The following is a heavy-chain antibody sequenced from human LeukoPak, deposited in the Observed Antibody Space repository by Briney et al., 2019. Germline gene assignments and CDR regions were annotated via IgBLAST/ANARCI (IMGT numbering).Heavy chain of an antibody. CDR1: GGSFSGYY. D-gene: IGHD6-13*01. Sequence: SETLSLTCAVYGGSFSGYYWSWIRQPPGKGLGWIGEINHSGSTNYNPSLKSRVTVSVGTSKNQFSLKLSSVTAADTAVYYCARAAAAGTIWFDPWGQGTLVTVSS. J-gene: IGHJ5*02. CDR2: INHSGST. CDR3: ARAAAAGTIWFDP. V-gene: IGHV4-34*01.